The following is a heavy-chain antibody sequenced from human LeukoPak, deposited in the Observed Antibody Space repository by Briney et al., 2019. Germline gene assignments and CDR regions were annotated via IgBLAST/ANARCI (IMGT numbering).Heavy chain of an antibody. V-gene: IGHV4-59*01. CDR1: GGSISSYH. J-gene: IGHJ4*02. CDR2: FYYSGST. CDR3: ARHSDDFWSGYPYYFDY. D-gene: IGHD3-3*01. Sequence: SETLSLTCTVSGGSISSYHWSWIRQPPGKGLEWIGFFYYSGSTNYNPSLKSRVTISVDTSKNQFSLKLSSVTAADTAVYYCARHSDDFWSGYPYYFDYWGQGTLVTVSS.